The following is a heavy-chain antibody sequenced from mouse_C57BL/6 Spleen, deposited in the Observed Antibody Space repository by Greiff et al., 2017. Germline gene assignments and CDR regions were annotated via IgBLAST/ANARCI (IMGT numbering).Heavy chain of an antibody. CDR2: IRLKSDNYAT. D-gene: IGHD1-1*01. V-gene: IGHV6-3*01. CDR1: GFTFSNYW. CDR3: TLTTVVPFAY. Sequence: EVQLVESGGGLVQPGGSMKLSCVASGFTFSNYWMNWVRQSPEKGLEWVAQIRLKSDNYATHYAESVKGRFTISRDDSKSSVYLQMNNLRAEDTGIYYCTLTTVVPFAYWGQGTLVTVSA. J-gene: IGHJ3*01.